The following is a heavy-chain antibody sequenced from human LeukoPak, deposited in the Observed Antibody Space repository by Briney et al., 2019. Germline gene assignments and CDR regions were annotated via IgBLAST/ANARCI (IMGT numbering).Heavy chain of an antibody. D-gene: IGHD5-12*01. Sequence: SGGSLRLSCAASGFTLSLFSNAWMSWVRQAPGKGLEWVGRIKSKRDGGTTDFAAPVKGRFTMSSDDSKNTVVLQMNRLKIEDTAVYFCTQGVAKAYPWGQGTLVTVSS. V-gene: IGHV3-15*01. CDR2: IKSKRDGGTT. CDR1: GFTLSLFSNAW. CDR3: TQGVAKAYP. J-gene: IGHJ5*02.